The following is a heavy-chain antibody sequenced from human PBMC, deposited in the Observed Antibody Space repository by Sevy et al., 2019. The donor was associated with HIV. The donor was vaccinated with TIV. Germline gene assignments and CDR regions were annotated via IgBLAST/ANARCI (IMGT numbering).Heavy chain of an antibody. CDR2: ISSTIGSDI. V-gene: IGHV3-11*01. J-gene: IGHJ3*02. CDR3: AREAIVSPDAFDI. CDR1: GFIFSDYY. Sequence: GGSLRLSCAASGFIFSDYYMNWIRQAPGKGLEWVSYISSTIGSDIYYEDSVKGRFTISRENAKNSLYLQMNSLRAEDTAVYYCAREAIVSPDAFDIWGQGTMVTVSS. D-gene: IGHD2-15*01.